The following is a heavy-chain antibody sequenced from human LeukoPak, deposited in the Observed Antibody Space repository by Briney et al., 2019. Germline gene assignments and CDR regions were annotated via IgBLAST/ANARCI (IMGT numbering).Heavy chain of an antibody. CDR2: IYYSGST. J-gene: IGHJ4*02. CDR1: GGSISSYY. CDR3: ARGGSRYYTSNSFDY. Sequence: SETLSLTCTVSGGSISSYYWSWIRQPPGKGRGWIGSIYYSGSTDYNPSLKSRVTISVDTSKNRFSLKLTSVTAADTAVYYCARGGSRYYTSNSFDYWGQGTLVTVSS. D-gene: IGHD3-22*01. V-gene: IGHV4-59*01.